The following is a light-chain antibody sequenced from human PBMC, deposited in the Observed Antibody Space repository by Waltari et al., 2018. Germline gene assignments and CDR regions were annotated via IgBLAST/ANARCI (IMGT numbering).Light chain of an antibody. CDR1: QGVSRH. V-gene: IGKV3-11*01. CDR2: DAS. J-gene: IGKJ4*01. CDR3: QQRSTWPSLT. Sequence: EIVLTQPPAPLSLSPGERATLSCRASQGVSRHLVWYQQKPGQAPRLLIYDASNRAPGIPARFSGSGSGTDFTLTISSLEPEDFAIYYCQQRSTWPSLTFGGGTKVEIK.